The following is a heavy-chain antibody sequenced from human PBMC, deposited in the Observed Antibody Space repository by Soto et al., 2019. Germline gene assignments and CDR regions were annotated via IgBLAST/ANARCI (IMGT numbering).Heavy chain of an antibody. CDR2: INSDGSST. J-gene: IGHJ4*02. D-gene: IGHD3-16*02. Sequence: GGSLRLSCAASGFTFSSYWMHWVRQAPGKGLVWVSRINSDGSSTTYADSVKGRFTISRDNAKNTLFLQMNSLRAEDTAVYYCARSFTFGGVIDEFDYWGQGT. V-gene: IGHV3-74*01. CDR3: ARSFTFGGVIDEFDY. CDR1: GFTFSSYW.